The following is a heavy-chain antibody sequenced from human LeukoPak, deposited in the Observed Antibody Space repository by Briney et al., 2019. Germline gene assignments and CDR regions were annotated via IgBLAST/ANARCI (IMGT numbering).Heavy chain of an antibody. CDR1: GYTFTSYD. CDR2: MNPNSGNT. Sequence: ASVKVSCKASGYTFTSYDINWVRQATGQGLEWMGWMNPNSGNTGYAQKFQGRVTITRNTSISTAYMELSSLRSEDTAVYYCAEDRYDRQQLVPTHAFDIWGQGTMVTVSS. J-gene: IGHJ3*02. V-gene: IGHV1-8*03. CDR3: AEDRYDRQQLVPTHAFDI. D-gene: IGHD6-13*01.